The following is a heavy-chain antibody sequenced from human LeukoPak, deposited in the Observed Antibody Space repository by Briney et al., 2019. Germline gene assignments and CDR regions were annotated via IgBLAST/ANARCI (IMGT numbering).Heavy chain of an antibody. J-gene: IGHJ4*02. CDR1: GFTFSPHY. CDR3: GDLGSAGTDH. D-gene: IGHD3-10*01. CDR2: IRNKANGYTT. V-gene: IGHV3-72*01. Sequence: GGSLRLSCAASGFTFSPHYMAWVRQSPGQGLEWVGLIRNKANGYTTIYAASVKGRFIISRDDSKNSVYLQMDSLKTEDTAVYYCGDLGSAGTDHWGQGTLVTVSS.